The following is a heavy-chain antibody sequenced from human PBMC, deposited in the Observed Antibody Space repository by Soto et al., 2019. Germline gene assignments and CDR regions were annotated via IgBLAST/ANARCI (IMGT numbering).Heavy chain of an antibody. V-gene: IGHV1-2*02. CDR1: EYTLTSSY. Sequence: ASVTVSCTASEYTLTSSYMDWVRQAPGPGLEWMGWINPNSGGTNYAQKFQGSVTMTRDTSISTAYMELSRLRSDDTAVYYCARDSLGDYYYYGMDVWGQGTKVTVSS. J-gene: IGHJ6*02. CDR3: ARDSLGDYYYYGMDV. CDR2: INPNSGGT.